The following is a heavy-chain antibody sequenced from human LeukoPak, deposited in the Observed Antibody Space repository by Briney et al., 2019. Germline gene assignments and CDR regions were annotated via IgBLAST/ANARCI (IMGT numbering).Heavy chain of an antibody. D-gene: IGHD5-12*01. CDR1: GGSISSGISY. CDR2: IYYTGST. Sequence: SETLSLTCIVSGGSISSGISYWGWVRQPPGKGLEWIGSIYYTGSTYYKPSLKSRVTISVDASKNHFSLKLSSVTAADTAVYYCARYNSSYDLSGLDYWGQGTLVTVSS. V-gene: IGHV4-39*02. CDR3: ARYNSSYDLSGLDY. J-gene: IGHJ4*02.